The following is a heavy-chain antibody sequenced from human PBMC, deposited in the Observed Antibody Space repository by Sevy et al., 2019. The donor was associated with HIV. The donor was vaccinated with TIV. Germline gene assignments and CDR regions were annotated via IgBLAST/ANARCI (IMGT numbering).Heavy chain of an antibody. D-gene: IGHD6-19*01. CDR2: IIPILGTV. V-gene: IGHV1-69*13. J-gene: IGHJ4*02. Sequence: ASVKVSCKASGGTFSSYGISWVRQAPGQGLEWMGGIIPILGTVNYAQKFQGRVTITADESTKTAYMELSSLRSEDTAVYYWAGGGCNGWYYFDYWGQETLVTVSS. CDR1: GGTFSSYG. CDR3: AGGGCNGWYYFDY.